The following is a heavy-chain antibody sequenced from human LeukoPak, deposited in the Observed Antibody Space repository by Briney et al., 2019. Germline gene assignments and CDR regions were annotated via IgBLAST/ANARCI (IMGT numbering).Heavy chain of an antibody. CDR3: AKGAGYSSGWSFDAFDI. V-gene: IGHV3-21*04. CDR2: ISSSSSYI. J-gene: IGHJ3*02. D-gene: IGHD6-19*01. Sequence: GGSLRLSCAASGFTFSSYSMNWVRQAPGKGLEWVSSISSSSSYIYYADSVKGRFTISRDNAKNSLYLQMNSLRAEDTALYYCAKGAGYSSGWSFDAFDIWGQGTMVTVSS. CDR1: GFTFSSYS.